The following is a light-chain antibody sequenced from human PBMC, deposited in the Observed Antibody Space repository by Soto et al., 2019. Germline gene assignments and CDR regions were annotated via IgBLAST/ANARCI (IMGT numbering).Light chain of an antibody. V-gene: IGKV3D-15*03. CDR3: QQYNNWRWT. CDR1: QSVSSN. J-gene: IGKJ1*01. CDR2: GAS. Sequence: EIVMTQSPATLSVSPGERATLSCRASQSVSSNLAWYQQKPGQAPRLLIYGASIRATGSPARFSGSGSGTEFTLTIRNVQPEDFVGYYSQQYNNWRWTFGQGNKVEI.